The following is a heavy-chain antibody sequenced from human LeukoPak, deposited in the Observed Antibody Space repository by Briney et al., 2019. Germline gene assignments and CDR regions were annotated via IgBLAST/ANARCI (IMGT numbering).Heavy chain of an antibody. CDR3: ARVVDHDYGDYYLDY. CDR1: GFTFRDYT. CDR2: IYSGGST. V-gene: IGHV3-53*01. D-gene: IGHD4-17*01. J-gene: IGHJ4*02. Sequence: GGSLRLSCTASGFTFRDYTMSWVRQAPGKGLECISVIYSGGSTDYADSVKGRLTISRDNSKNTLYLQMNSLRAEDTAVYYCARVVDHDYGDYYLDYWGQGTLVTVSS.